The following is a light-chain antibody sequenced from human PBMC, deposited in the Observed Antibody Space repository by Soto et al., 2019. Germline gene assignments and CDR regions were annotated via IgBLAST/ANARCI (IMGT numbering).Light chain of an antibody. CDR2: DTF. V-gene: IGKV1-17*01. CDR3: QQCTNWPLRT. CDR1: QGIRYN. J-gene: IGKJ4*01. Sequence: DIQMTQSPSSLSASVGARVTITCRASQGIRYNLGWYQQRPGKAPERLIYDTFTLASGVPSRFSGSGSGTEFTLTIASLQPEDFAVYYCQQCTNWPLRTFGGGTKVDIK.